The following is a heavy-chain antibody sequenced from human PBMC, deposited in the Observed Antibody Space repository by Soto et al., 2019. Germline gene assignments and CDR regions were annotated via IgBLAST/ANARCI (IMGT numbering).Heavy chain of an antibody. Sequence: SVNVSCKSSGGAFSSYSISWVRQAPGQGLECMGGIIPIFGTANYAQKFQGRVTITADESTSTAYMELSSLRSEDTAVYYCARDLSHCSGGSCYRLGGRRFDPWGQGTLVTVSS. CDR2: IIPIFGTA. CDR3: ARDLSHCSGGSCYRLGGRRFDP. D-gene: IGHD2-15*01. J-gene: IGHJ5*02. V-gene: IGHV1-69*13. CDR1: GGAFSSYS.